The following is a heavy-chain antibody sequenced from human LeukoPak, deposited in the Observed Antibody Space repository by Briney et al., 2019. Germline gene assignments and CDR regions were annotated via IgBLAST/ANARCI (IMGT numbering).Heavy chain of an antibody. CDR3: ARDLEVVVVAATLDY. CDR2: ISSSSSTI. Sequence: GGSLRLSCAASGFTFSSYSMNWVRQAPGKGLEWVSYISSSSSTIYYADSVKGRFTISRDNAKNSLYLQMNSLRAEDTAVYYCARDLEVVVVAATLDYWGQGTLVTVSS. D-gene: IGHD2-15*01. V-gene: IGHV3-48*01. J-gene: IGHJ4*02. CDR1: GFTFSSYS.